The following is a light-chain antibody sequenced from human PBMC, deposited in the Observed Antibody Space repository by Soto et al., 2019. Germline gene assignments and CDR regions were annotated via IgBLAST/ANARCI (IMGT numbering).Light chain of an antibody. V-gene: IGKV2-28*01. CDR1: QSLLHSSGYNY. Sequence: DIVMTQSPLSLPVTPGEPASISCRSSQSLLHSSGYNYLDWFLQKPWQSPQLLIYLGSNRAYGDPERFSGSGSGTDFTLKIRRVEAEDVGVYYCMHALQPRTFGQGTRLQIK. J-gene: IGKJ5*01. CDR3: MHALQPRT. CDR2: LGS.